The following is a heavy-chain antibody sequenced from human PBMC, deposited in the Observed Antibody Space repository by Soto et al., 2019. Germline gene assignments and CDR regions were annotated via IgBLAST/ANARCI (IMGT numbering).Heavy chain of an antibody. Sequence: GESLKISCKGSGYSFTRYWIGWVRQMPGQGLEWMGVIFPGDSDIRYSPSFQGRVTMTTDTSTSTAYMDLRSLSSDDTAVYYCARSFYGYVDYWGQGTRVTVSS. CDR3: ARSFYGYVDY. D-gene: IGHD3-10*01. CDR2: IFPGDSDI. CDR1: GYSFTRYW. J-gene: IGHJ4*02. V-gene: IGHV5-51*01.